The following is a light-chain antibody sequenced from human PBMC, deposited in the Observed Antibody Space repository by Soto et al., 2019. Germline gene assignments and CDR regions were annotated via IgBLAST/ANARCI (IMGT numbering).Light chain of an antibody. CDR3: SSYAGSNNWGV. V-gene: IGLV2-8*01. Sequence: QSALTQPPSASGSPGQSVTISCTGTSSDVGGYNYVSWYQQHPGKAPKLMIYEVSERPSGVPDRFSGSKSGNTASLTVSGLQAEDEADYYCSSYAGSNNWGVFGGGTQLTVL. J-gene: IGLJ2*01. CDR2: EVS. CDR1: SSDVGGYNY.